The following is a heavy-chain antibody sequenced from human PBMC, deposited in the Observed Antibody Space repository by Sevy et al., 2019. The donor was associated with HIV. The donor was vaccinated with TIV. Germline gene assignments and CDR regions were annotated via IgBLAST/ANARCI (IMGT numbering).Heavy chain of an antibody. CDR2: IDSGGLT. V-gene: IGHV3-23*01. Sequence: GGSLRLSCGASGFSFSNNAMNWVRQAPGKGPEWVSGIDSGGLTYYADSVKGRFTISRDNYMEMLFLQMNSLGPDDTAVYYCATGDTAMITDLDYWGQGTLVTVSS. J-gene: IGHJ4*02. D-gene: IGHD5-18*01. CDR3: ATGDTAMITDLDY. CDR1: GFSFSNNA.